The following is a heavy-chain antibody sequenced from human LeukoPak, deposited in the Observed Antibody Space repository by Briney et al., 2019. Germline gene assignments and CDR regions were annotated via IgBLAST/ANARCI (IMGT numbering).Heavy chain of an antibody. CDR3: ARGLSPPTSGWRHYYYYMDV. J-gene: IGHJ6*03. CDR1: GDGFSRNA. CDR2: IIPIFGTA. D-gene: IGHD5-24*01. V-gene: IGHV1-69*05. Sequence: GTSVKVSCKASGDGFSRNAISWVRQAPGQGLEWMGRIIPIFGTANYAQKFQGRVTITTDESTSTAYMELSSLRSEDTAVYYCARGLSPPTSGWRHYYYYMDVWGKGTTVTVSS.